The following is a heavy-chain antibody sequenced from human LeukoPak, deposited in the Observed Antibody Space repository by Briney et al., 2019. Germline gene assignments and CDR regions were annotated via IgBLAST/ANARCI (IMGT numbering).Heavy chain of an antibody. CDR1: GFTFNNYA. Sequence: TGGSLRLSCAASGFTFNNYAMNWVRQAPGKGLEWVSSISGSGDSTYYADSVKGRFTISRDNSKNTLYLQINSLRPEDTAIYYCAKPGYAGYSTSWYPIDYWGQGTLVTVSS. D-gene: IGHD6-13*01. V-gene: IGHV3-23*01. CDR3: AKPGYAGYSTSWYPIDY. CDR2: ISGSGDST. J-gene: IGHJ4*02.